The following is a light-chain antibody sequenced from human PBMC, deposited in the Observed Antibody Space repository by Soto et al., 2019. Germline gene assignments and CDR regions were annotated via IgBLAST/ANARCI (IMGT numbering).Light chain of an antibody. CDR1: QTINSW. Sequence: DIQMTQSPSTLSASVGDRVTITCRASQTINSWLAWYQQKPGKAPKLLIYDASSLESGVPSRFSGSGSGTEFTLTISSLQTDDFATYYCQQYNTYPWTFGQVTKVEIK. CDR3: QQYNTYPWT. V-gene: IGKV1-5*01. J-gene: IGKJ1*01. CDR2: DAS.